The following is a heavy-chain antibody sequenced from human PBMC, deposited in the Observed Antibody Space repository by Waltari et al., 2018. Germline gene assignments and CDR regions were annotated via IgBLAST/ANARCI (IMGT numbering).Heavy chain of an antibody. V-gene: IGHV1-18*04. CDR3: ARESSGWFGMDV. D-gene: IGHD6-19*01. CDR2: ISTYNGNT. Sequence: QVHLVQSGGEVTKPGASVKVPCKASNYTFINYGLRWVRQAPGQGLEWMGWISTYNGNTNQAQNFQGRLTMTTDTSTNTAYMELRTLISDDTAVYYCARESSGWFGMDVWGQGTTVTVSS. CDR1: NYTFINYG. J-gene: IGHJ6*02.